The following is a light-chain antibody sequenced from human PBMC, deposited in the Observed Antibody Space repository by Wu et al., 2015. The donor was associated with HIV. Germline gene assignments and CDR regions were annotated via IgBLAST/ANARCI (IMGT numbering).Light chain of an antibody. CDR3: QQYNNWPPYS. J-gene: IGKJ2*03. V-gene: IGKV3-15*01. CDR1: QSVNSY. Sequence: EIVMTQSPATLSVSPGERVTLSCRASQSVNSYLAWYQQTPGQAPRLLIYGASTRATGVPARFSGSGSGTQFTLTITNVQSADSAVYYCQQYNNWPPYSFGQGTKLEIK. CDR2: GAS.